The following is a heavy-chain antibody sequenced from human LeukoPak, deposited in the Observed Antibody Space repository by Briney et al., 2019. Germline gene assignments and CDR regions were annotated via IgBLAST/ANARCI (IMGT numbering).Heavy chain of an antibody. CDR2: SRNKANGYTT. J-gene: IGHJ3*01. D-gene: IGHD2-21*02. V-gene: IGHV3-72*01. CDR1: GXTFNDQY. Sequence: GGSLTLLCAPCGXTFNDQYMVGVPQAPGGGGEWVGRSRNKANGYTTEYAASVKGRFTISRDDSKNSLYLQKNSLETEDTAVYYRARAGLVVVTAKKSDAFDVWGQGRMVTVSS. CDR3: ARAGLVVVTAKKSDAFDV.